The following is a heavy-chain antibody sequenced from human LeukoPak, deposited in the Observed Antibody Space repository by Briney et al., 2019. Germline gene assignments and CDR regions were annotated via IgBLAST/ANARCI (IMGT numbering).Heavy chain of an antibody. CDR2: TYYRSKWYN. Sequence: SQTLSLTCAISGDSVSSNSAAWNWIRQSPSRGLEWLGRTYYRSKWYNDYAVSVNSRITINPDTSKNQFSLQLNSVTPEDTAVYYCARGNSSWPWGYYYYMDVWGKGTMVTVSS. V-gene: IGHV6-1*01. D-gene: IGHD2-15*01. J-gene: IGHJ6*03. CDR1: GDSVSSNSAA. CDR3: ARGNSSWPWGYYYYMDV.